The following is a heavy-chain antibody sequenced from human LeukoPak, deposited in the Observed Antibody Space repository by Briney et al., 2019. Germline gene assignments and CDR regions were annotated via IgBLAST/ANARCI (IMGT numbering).Heavy chain of an antibody. CDR2: IYTSGST. D-gene: IGHD3-10*01. CDR1: GGSVNSYY. V-gene: IGHV4-4*07. Sequence: SETLSLTCTVSGGSVNSYYLSWIRQPAGKTLEWIGRIYTSGSTNYNPSLKSRVTISVDTSKNQFSLKLSSVTAADTAVYYCARETMVRGVMTYYYYYMDVWGKGTTVTISS. CDR3: ARETMVRGVMTYYYYYMDV. J-gene: IGHJ6*03.